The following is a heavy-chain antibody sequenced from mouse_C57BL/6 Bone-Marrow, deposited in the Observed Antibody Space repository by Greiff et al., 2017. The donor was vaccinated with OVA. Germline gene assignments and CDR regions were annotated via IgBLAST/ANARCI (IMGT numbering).Heavy chain of an antibody. CDR3: ARRGGDAMDY. V-gene: IGHV1-81*01. CDR2: IYPRSGNT. J-gene: IGHJ4*01. Sequence: QVHVKQSEAELARPGASVKLSCRASGYTFTSYGISWVKQRTGQGLEWIGEIYPRSGNTYYNEKFKGKATLTADKSSSTAYMELRSLTSEDSAVYFCARRGGDAMDYWGQGTSVTVSS. CDR1: GYTFTSYG.